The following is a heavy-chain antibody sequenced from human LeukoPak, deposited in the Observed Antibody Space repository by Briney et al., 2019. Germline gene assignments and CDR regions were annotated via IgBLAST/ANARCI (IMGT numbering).Heavy chain of an antibody. CDR2: FDPEDGET. CDR1: GYTLTELS. V-gene: IGHV1-24*01. J-gene: IGHJ4*02. Sequence: GASVKVSCKVSGYTLTELSMRWVRQAPGKGLEWMGGFDPEDGETIYAQKFQGRVTMTEDTSTDTAYMELSSLRSEDTAVYYCATSPDYYYDSFDYWGQGTLVTVSS. CDR3: ATSPDYYYDSFDY. D-gene: IGHD3-22*01.